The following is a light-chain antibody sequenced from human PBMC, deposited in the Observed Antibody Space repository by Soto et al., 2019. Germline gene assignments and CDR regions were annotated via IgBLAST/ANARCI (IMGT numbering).Light chain of an antibody. CDR2: YAS. CDR3: QQRSNWPLYT. Sequence: EIVLTQSPATLSLSPGERATLSCRASQSVSSYLAWYQQKPGQAPRLLIYYASNRAPGIPARFSGSGSGTDFTLTISSLEPEDFAVYYCQQRSNWPLYTFGQGTKLEIK. J-gene: IGKJ2*01. CDR1: QSVSSY. V-gene: IGKV3-11*01.